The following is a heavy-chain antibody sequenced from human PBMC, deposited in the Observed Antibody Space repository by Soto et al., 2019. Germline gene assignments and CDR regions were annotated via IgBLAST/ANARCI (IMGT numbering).Heavy chain of an antibody. J-gene: IGHJ4*02. CDR2: IYYTGST. CDR3: ARTGYYDSGRFFDY. CDR1: GGSISSGDYY. V-gene: IGHV4-30-4*01. Sequence: NPSETLSLTCTVSGGSISSGDYYWSWIRQPPGKGLEWIGYIYYTGSTYYNPSLKSRLTISVDTSKNRFSLRLSSVTAADTAVYYCARTGYYDSGRFFDYWGQGTLVTVSS. D-gene: IGHD3-10*01.